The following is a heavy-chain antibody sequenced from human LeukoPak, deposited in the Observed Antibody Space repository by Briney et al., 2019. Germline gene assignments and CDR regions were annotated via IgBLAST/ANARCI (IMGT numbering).Heavy chain of an antibody. V-gene: IGHV4-59*01. J-gene: IGHJ2*01. CDR3: ARMAYGDPHFYWYFDL. D-gene: IGHD4-17*01. Sequence: SETLSLTCTVSGGSIRSYYWSWIRQAPGKELDWIGYISDSGSTSYNPSLKSRVTISEDTSKNQLSLKLSSVTAADTAVYHCARMAYGDPHFYWYFDLWGRGTLVTVSS. CDR2: ISDSGST. CDR1: GGSIRSYY.